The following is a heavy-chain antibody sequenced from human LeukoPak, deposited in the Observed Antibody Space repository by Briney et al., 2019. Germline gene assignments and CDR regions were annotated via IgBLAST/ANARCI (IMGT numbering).Heavy chain of an antibody. CDR1: GGSISSAGHY. V-gene: IGHV4-39*07. CDR2: MHYSGST. Sequence: SETLSLTCTVSGGSISSAGHYWGWIRRPPGKGLEWIGSMHYSGSTYYNPSLKSRVTISVDTSKNQFSLKLHSMTAADSAVYYCARATAGTVEFDQWGQGTLVTVSS. CDR3: ARATAGTVEFDQ. D-gene: IGHD6-13*01. J-gene: IGHJ4*02.